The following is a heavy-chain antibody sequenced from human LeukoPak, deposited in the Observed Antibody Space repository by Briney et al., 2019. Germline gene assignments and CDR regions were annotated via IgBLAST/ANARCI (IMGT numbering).Heavy chain of an antibody. D-gene: IGHD1-14*01. CDR1: GFTFSSYE. CDR3: ARNRRDFDY. CDR2: ISSSGSTI. V-gene: IGHV3-48*03. J-gene: IGHJ4*02. Sequence: GGSLRLSCAAPGFTFSSYEMNWVRQAPGKGLEWVSYISSSGSTIYYADSVKGRFTISRDNAKNSLYLQMNSLRAEDTAVYYCARNRRDFDYWGQGTLVTVSS.